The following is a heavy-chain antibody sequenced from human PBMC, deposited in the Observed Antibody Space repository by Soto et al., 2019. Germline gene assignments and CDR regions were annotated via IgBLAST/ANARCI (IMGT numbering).Heavy chain of an antibody. Sequence: ASVKVSCKASGYTFTGYYMHRVRQAPGQGLEWMGWINPNSGGTNYAQKFQGRVTMTRDTSISTAYMELSRLRSDDTAVYYCARDLGCSSTSCYGYGMDVWGQGTTVTVSS. CDR3: ARDLGCSSTSCYGYGMDV. D-gene: IGHD2-2*01. CDR1: GYTFTGYY. J-gene: IGHJ6*02. CDR2: INPNSGGT. V-gene: IGHV1-2*02.